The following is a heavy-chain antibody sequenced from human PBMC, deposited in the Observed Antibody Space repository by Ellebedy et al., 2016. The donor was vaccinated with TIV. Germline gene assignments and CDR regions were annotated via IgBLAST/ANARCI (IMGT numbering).Heavy chain of an antibody. CDR1: GFTFSNYW. Sequence: GESLKISCAASGFTFSNYWMSWVRQAPGKGLEWVANIKQDGSETYYVDSVNGRFTISRENAKNSVYLQMNSLRVGDTAVYYCVRGGAAPHNRYFDFWGRGTLVTVSS. J-gene: IGHJ2*01. CDR2: IKQDGSET. D-gene: IGHD1-14*01. V-gene: IGHV3-7*01. CDR3: VRGGAAPHNRYFDF.